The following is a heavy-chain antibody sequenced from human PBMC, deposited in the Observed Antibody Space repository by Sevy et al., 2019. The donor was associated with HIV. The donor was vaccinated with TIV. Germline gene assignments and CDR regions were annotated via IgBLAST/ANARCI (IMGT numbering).Heavy chain of an antibody. CDR3: ARDRGYNYGMDV. CDR2: IYYSGST. CDR1: GGSISSYY. V-gene: IGHV4-59*13. D-gene: IGHD3-10*01. J-gene: IGHJ6*02. Sequence: SETLSLTCTVSGGSISSYYWSWIRQPPGKGLEWIGYIYYSGSTNYNPSLTSRVTISVDTSKNQFSLKLSSVTAADTAVYYCARDRGYNYGMDVWGQGTTVTVSS.